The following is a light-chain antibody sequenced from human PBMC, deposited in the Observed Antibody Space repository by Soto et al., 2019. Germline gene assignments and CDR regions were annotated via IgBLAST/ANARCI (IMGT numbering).Light chain of an antibody. CDR1: SRDVGGYNY. CDR3: SSYTSSSTLPWV. J-gene: IGLJ3*02. Sequence: QSALTQPASVSGSPGQSITISCTGTSRDVGGYNYVSWYQQHPGKAPKLMIYDVSNRPSGVSNRFSGSKSGNTASLTISGLQAEDEADYYCSSYTSSSTLPWVFGGGTKVTVL. V-gene: IGLV2-14*01. CDR2: DVS.